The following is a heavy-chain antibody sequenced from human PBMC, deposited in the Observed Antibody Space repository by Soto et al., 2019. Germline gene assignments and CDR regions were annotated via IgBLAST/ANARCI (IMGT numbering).Heavy chain of an antibody. CDR1: GITFSHYW. Sequence: PGGALRLSCVASGITFSHYWMNWVRQTPGKGLEWVATIKPDRSAKAYVDSVKGRFTVSRDNAKNSLYLQMNSLRAEDTAVYFCSSLDRSNPWGDVTLFTVS. J-gene: IGHJ5*02. CDR3: SSLDRSNP. D-gene: IGHD3-16*02. V-gene: IGHV3-7*01. CDR2: IKPDRSAK.